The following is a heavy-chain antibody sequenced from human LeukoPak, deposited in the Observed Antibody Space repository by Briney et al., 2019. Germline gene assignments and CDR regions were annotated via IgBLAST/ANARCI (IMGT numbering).Heavy chain of an antibody. CDR1: GYTFTSYA. CDR3: ARNCGGDCDDAFDI. CDR2: INTNTGNP. V-gene: IGHV7-4-1*02. Sequence: ASVTVSCKASGYTFTSYAMNWVRQAPGQGLEWMGWINTNTGNPTYAQGFTGRFVFSLDTSVSTAYLQISSLKAEDTAVYYCARNCGGDCDDAFDIWGQGTMVTVSS. J-gene: IGHJ3*02. D-gene: IGHD2-21*02.